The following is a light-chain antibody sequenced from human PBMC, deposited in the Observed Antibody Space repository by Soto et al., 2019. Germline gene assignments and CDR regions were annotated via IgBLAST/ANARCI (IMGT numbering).Light chain of an antibody. J-gene: IGLJ1*01. V-gene: IGLV2-11*01. Sequence: QSVLTQPRSVSGSPGQSLTISCTGTSSDVGGYNYVSWYQQHPGKAPKLMIYDVTKRPSGVPDRFSGSKSGNTASLTISVLQAEDEADYYCCSHAGTYTYVFGTGTKVTVL. CDR2: DVT. CDR1: SSDVGGYNY. CDR3: CSHAGTYTYV.